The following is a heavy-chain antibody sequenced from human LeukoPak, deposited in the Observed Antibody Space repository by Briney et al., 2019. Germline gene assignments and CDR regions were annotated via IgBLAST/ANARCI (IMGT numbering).Heavy chain of an antibody. CDR2: IGSSSSYT. Sequence: NPGGSLRLSCAASGFTFSSYEMNWIRQAPGKGLEWVSYIGSSSSYTNYADSVKGRFTVSRDNAKNSLYLQMNSLRAEDTAVYYCARRGGDGDYFDYWGQGTLVTVSS. D-gene: IGHD2-21*02. J-gene: IGHJ4*02. CDR3: ARRGGDGDYFDY. V-gene: IGHV3-11*03. CDR1: GFTFSSYE.